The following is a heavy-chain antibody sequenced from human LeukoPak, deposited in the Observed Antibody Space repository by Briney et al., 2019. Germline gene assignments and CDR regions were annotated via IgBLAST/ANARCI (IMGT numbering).Heavy chain of an antibody. CDR2: IIPIFGTA. Sequence: SGKVSCKASGGTFTSYAISWGGQAPGQGLGWRGGIIPIFGTANYAQKFQGRVTITADESTSTAYMELSSLRSEDTAVYYCARGYCSSTSCLFDYWGQGTLVTVSS. V-gene: IGHV1-69*01. CDR1: GGTFTSYA. J-gene: IGHJ4*02. CDR3: ARGYCSSTSCLFDY. D-gene: IGHD2-2*01.